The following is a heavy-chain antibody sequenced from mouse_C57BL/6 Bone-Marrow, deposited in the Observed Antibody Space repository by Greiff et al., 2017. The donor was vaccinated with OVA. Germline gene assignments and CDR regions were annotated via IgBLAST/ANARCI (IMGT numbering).Heavy chain of an antibody. V-gene: IGHV6-3*01. CDR2: IRLKSDNYAT. Sequence: EVKVEESGGGLVQPGGSMKLSCVASGFTFSNYWMNWVRQSPEKGLEWVAQIRLKSDNYATHYAESVKGRFNISRDDSKSSVYRQMNNLRAEDTGMYYCTAAGTWFAYWGQGTLVTVSA. CDR1: GFTFSNYW. J-gene: IGHJ3*01. D-gene: IGHD4-1*01. CDR3: TAAGTWFAY.